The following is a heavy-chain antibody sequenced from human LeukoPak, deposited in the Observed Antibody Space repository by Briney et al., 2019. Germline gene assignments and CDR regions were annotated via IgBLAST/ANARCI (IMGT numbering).Heavy chain of an antibody. Sequence: PGESLRLSCAASGFTFSSYSMIWVRQAPGKGLEWVASISSSSSYIYYADSVKGRFTISRDNAKNSLYLQMNSLRAEDTVVYYCARFNLAVAHHYWGQGPLVSVSS. CDR2: ISSSSSYI. CDR1: GFTFSSYS. V-gene: IGHV3-21*01. CDR3: ARFNLAVAHHY. J-gene: IGHJ4*02. D-gene: IGHD6-19*01.